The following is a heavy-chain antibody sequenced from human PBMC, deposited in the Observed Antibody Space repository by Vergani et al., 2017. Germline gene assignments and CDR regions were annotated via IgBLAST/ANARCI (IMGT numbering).Heavy chain of an antibody. V-gene: IGHV3-48*01. CDR3: AGRDCSGSRCREANWFDP. D-gene: IGHD2-15*01. Sequence: EVQLVESGGGLVQPGGSLRLSCAASGFTFSSYSMNWVRQAPGKGLEWVAYISSSSDTTHDADSVKGRFTISRDNAKKSLYLQMNSLRAEDTAVYYCAGRDCSGSRCREANWFDPWGQGTLVTVSS. J-gene: IGHJ5*02. CDR1: GFTFSSYS. CDR2: ISSSSDTT.